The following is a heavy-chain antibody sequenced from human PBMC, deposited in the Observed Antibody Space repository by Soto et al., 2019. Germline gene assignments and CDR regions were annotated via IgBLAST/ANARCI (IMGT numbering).Heavy chain of an antibody. CDR1: GFTFSSYA. CDR3: AKSIWYCSSTSCYKGLYYGMDV. D-gene: IGHD2-2*02. Sequence: PGGSLRLSCAASGFTFSSYAMGWVRQAPGKGLQWVSGIVGSGVTTYYADSVKGRFTISRDNSKNTLYLQMNSLRAEDTAVYYCAKSIWYCSSTSCYKGLYYGMDVWGQGTTVTVSS. CDR2: IVGSGVTT. V-gene: IGHV3-23*01. J-gene: IGHJ6*02.